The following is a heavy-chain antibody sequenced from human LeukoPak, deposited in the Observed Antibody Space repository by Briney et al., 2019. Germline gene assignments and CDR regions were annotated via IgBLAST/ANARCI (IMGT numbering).Heavy chain of an antibody. V-gene: IGHV5-51*01. Sequence: GESLKISCKGSGYNFSNYWIGWVRQMPGKGLEWMGIIYPGDSNTRSSPSSQGQVTISADKSIATAFLQWSSLKASDTAIYYCARRLWFGDQEVFDVWGQGTMVTVSS. CDR1: GYNFSNYW. D-gene: IGHD3-10*01. CDR3: ARRLWFGDQEVFDV. J-gene: IGHJ3*01. CDR2: IYPGDSNT.